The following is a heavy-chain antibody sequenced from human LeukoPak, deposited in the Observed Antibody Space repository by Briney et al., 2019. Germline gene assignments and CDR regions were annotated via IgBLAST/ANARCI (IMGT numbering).Heavy chain of an antibody. D-gene: IGHD2-8*01. J-gene: IGHJ4*02. CDR2: IWYDGSNK. CDR1: GFTFSSYA. V-gene: IGHV3-33*01. CDR3: ARDCCTYGVCYWYLY. Sequence: PGGSLRLSCAASGFTFSSYAMHWVRQAPGKGLEWVAVIWYDGSNKYYADSVKGRFTISRDNSKNTLYLQMDSLRAEDTAVYYCARDCCTYGVCYWYLYWGQGTLVTVSS.